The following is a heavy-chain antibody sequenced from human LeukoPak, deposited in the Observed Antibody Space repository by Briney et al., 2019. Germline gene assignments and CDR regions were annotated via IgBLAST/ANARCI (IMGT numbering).Heavy chain of an antibody. Sequence: KTSETLSLTCTVSGGSISGYYWSWMRQPPGKGLEWIGYILNSETTDYNPSHESRVTISVDTSRNQFSLKLSSVTAADTAVYYCARWNEGLDYWGQGTLVTVSS. CDR1: GGSISGYY. J-gene: IGHJ4*02. CDR2: ILNSETT. V-gene: IGHV4-59*01. D-gene: IGHD1-1*01. CDR3: ARWNEGLDY.